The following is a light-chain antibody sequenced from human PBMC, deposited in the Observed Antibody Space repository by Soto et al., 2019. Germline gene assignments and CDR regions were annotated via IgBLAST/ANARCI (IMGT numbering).Light chain of an antibody. CDR2: DNN. CDR1: SSNIGAGYN. J-gene: IGLJ2*01. Sequence: QSVLTQPPSVSGAPGQRVTISCTGSSSNIGAGYNVHWYQQLPGTAPKLLIYDNNSRPSGVPDRFSGSKSGTSASLAITGLQVEDEADYYCQSYDNSLSGVVFGGGTKLTVL. V-gene: IGLV1-40*01. CDR3: QSYDNSLSGVV.